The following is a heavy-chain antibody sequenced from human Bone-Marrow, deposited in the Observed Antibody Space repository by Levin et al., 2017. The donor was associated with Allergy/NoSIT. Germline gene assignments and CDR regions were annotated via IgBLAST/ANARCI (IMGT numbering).Heavy chain of an antibody. CDR2: ISGSGGST. V-gene: IGHV3-23*01. CDR3: AKDQWGYYGSGSYWEYAFDI. D-gene: IGHD3-10*01. CDR1: GFTFSSYA. Sequence: GESLKISCAASGFTFSSYAMSWVRQAPGKGLEWVSAISGSGGSTYYADSVKGRFTISRDNSKNTLYLQMNSLRAEDTAVYYCAKDQWGYYGSGSYWEYAFDIWGQGTMVTVSS. J-gene: IGHJ3*02.